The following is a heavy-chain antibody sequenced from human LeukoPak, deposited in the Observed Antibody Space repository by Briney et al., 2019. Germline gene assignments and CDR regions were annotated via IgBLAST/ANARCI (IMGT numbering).Heavy chain of an antibody. CDR1: GGSISSYY. V-gene: IGHV4-59*01. J-gene: IGHJ2*01. Sequence: SETLSLTCTVSGGSISSYYWSWIRQPPGKGLEWIGYIYYSGSTNYNPSLKSRVTISVDTSKNQVSLKLSSVTAADTAVYYCARDRTSSGWYPDYWYFDLWGRGTLVTVSS. CDR2: IYYSGST. D-gene: IGHD6-19*01. CDR3: ARDRTSSGWYPDYWYFDL.